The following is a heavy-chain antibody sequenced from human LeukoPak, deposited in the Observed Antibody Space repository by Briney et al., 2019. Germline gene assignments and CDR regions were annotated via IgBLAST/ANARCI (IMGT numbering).Heavy chain of an antibody. D-gene: IGHD3-10*01. CDR3: VRDVTRGGR. CDR1: GYTYIDYY. CDR2: INPKSGGT. Sequence: ASVKVSSKPSGYTYIDYYMHWARQAPGQGPEWMGWINPKSGGTNYAQKFKGRVTMTTDTSISTAYMELSRLTSDDTAVYYCVRDVTRGGRWGQGTLVIVSS. V-gene: IGHV1-2*02. J-gene: IGHJ4*02.